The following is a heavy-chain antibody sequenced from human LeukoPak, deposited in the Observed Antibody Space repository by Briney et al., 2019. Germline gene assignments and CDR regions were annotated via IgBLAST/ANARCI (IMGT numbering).Heavy chain of an antibody. CDR3: APHCSSTSRPFDY. CDR2: IIPIFDTT. J-gene: IGHJ4*02. CDR1: GGTFRTYA. V-gene: IGHV1-69*13. Sequence: ASVKVSCKASGGTFRTYAISWVRQAPGQGLEWMGGIIPIFDTTNYAQKFQGRVTITADESTSTAYMELSSLRSEDTAVYYCAPHCSSTSRPFDYWGQGTLVTVSS. D-gene: IGHD2-2*01.